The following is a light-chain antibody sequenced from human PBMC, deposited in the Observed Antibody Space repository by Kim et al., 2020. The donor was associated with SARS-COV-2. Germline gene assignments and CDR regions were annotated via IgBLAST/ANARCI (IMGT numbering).Light chain of an antibody. V-gene: IGKV4-1*01. CDR1: QSLLYNSNNKNF. CDR2: WAS. CDR3: QQYFTTPMYT. Sequence: DIVMTQSPDSLAVSLGERATINCKSSQSLLYNSNNKNFLAWYQQKPGQSPKLLIYWASTRESGVPDRFSGSGSGTDFTLTISSLQAEDVAVYYCQQYFTTPMYTFGQGTKLEI. J-gene: IGKJ2*01.